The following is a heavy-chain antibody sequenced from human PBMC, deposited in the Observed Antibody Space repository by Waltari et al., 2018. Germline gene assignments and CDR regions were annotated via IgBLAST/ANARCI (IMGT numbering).Heavy chain of an antibody. V-gene: IGHV3-33*01. J-gene: IGHJ6*02. CDR1: GFTFPKPG. D-gene: IGHD3-10*01. CDR2: ILYDGSQP. Sequence: QVQLVESGGGVVKPGTSLRLSCSVSGFTFPKPGRHWVRQAPGKGLGWVAGILYDGSQPYYGDSVQGRFTISRDNSKNMVYLQVDSLQVEDTAVYYCAREGISESGDYYGMDVWGQGTTVTVSS. CDR3: AREGISESGDYYGMDV.